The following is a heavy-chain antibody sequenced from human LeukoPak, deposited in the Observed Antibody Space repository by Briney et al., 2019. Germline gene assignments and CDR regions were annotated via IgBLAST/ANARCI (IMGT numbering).Heavy chain of an antibody. CDR2: IWYDGSNK. J-gene: IGHJ4*02. CDR3: AKVDDYYDSSGYPDY. CDR1: GFTFSSYG. Sequence: PGRSLRLSCAASGFTFSSYGMHWVRQAPGKGLEWVAVIWYDGSNKYYADSVKGRFTISRDNSKNTLYLQMNSLRAEDTAVYYCAKVDDYYDSSGYPDYWGQGTLVTVSS. V-gene: IGHV3-33*06. D-gene: IGHD3-22*01.